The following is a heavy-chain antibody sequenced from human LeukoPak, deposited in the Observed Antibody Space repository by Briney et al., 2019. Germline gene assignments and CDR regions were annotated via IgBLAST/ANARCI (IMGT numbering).Heavy chain of an antibody. CDR2: IYTSGST. CDR3: ARGQLFYCSGGSCYLDY. Sequence: PSQTLSLTCTVSGGSISSGSYCWSWIRQPAGKGLEWIGRIYTSGSTNYNPSLKSRVTISVDTSKNQFSLKLSSVTAADTAVYYCARGQLFYCSGGSCYLDYWGQGTLVTVSS. CDR1: GGSISSGSYC. J-gene: IGHJ4*02. V-gene: IGHV4-61*02. D-gene: IGHD2-15*01.